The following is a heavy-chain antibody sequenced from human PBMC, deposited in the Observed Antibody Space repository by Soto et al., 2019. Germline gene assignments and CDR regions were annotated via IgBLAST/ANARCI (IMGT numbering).Heavy chain of an antibody. V-gene: IGHV3-23*01. CDR3: AKDGEGYCSSTSCYPFGY. J-gene: IGHJ4*02. CDR1: GFTFSDYA. Sequence: GGSLRLSCAASGFTFSDYAMSWVRQAPGKGLEWVPTISGSGGSTYTADSVKGRFTISRDNSKNTLWLQMNSLRAEDTAVYYCAKDGEGYCSSTSCYPFGYWGQGALVTVSS. CDR2: ISGSGGST. D-gene: IGHD2-2*01.